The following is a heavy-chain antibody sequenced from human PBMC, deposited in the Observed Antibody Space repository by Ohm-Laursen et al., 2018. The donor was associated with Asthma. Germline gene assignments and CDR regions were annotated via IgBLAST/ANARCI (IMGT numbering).Heavy chain of an antibody. CDR3: ARDVMEWYLPAFDF. Sequence: SLRLSCAASGFTFSSYGMHWVRQAPGKGLEWVEVISYDGSNKYYADSVKGRFTISRDDSKNTLYLQMNSLRPDDTAVYYCARDVMEWYLPAFDFWGQGTLVTVSS. V-gene: IGHV3-30*03. CDR1: GFTFSSYG. D-gene: IGHD3-3*01. CDR2: ISYDGSNK. J-gene: IGHJ4*02.